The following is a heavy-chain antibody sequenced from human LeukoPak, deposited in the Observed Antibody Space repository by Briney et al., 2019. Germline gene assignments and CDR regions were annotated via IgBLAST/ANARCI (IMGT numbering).Heavy chain of an antibody. Sequence: ASVKVSCKASGYTFTSYYMHWVRQAPGQGLEWMGIINPSGGSTSYAQKFQGRVTMTRDTSTSTAYMELRSLRSDDTAVYYCARDNYYDSSGYPLGYWGQGTLVTVSS. CDR1: GYTFTSYY. J-gene: IGHJ4*02. V-gene: IGHV1-46*01. CDR3: ARDNYYDSSGYPLGY. D-gene: IGHD3-22*01. CDR2: INPSGGST.